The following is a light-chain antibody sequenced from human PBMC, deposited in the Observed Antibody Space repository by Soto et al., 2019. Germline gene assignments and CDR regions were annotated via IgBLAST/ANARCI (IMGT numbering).Light chain of an antibody. CDR1: SSNIGTGYD. Sequence: QSVLTQPPSVSGAPGQRVTISCTGSSSNIGTGYDVHWYQQLPGTAPKLLIYVNSNRPSGVPDRFSGSKSCTSASLAITGLQAEDEADYYCQSYDSSLSAVVFGGGTKVTVL. V-gene: IGLV1-40*01. J-gene: IGLJ2*01. CDR3: QSYDSSLSAVV. CDR2: VNS.